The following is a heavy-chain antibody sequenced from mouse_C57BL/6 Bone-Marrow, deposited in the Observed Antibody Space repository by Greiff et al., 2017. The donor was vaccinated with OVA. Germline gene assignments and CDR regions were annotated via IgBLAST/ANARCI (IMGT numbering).Heavy chain of an antibody. V-gene: IGHV1-55*01. CDR2: IYPGSGST. CDR1: GYTFTSYW. D-gene: IGHD1-1*01. J-gene: IGHJ2*01. CDR3: ARDYYGSSSYFDY. Sequence: LQQPGAELVKPGASVKMSCKASGYTFTSYWITWVKQRPGQGLEWIGDIYPGSGSTNYNEKFKSKATLTVDTSSSTAYMQLSSLTSEDSAVYYCARDYYGSSSYFDYWGQGTTLTVSS.